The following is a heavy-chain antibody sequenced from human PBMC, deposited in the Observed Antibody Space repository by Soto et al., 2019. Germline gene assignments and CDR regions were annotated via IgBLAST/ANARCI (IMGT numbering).Heavy chain of an antibody. CDR3: AGTVEIPYYHGMDV. D-gene: IGHD4-4*01. Sequence: QVQLVQSGAEVKKPGYSVRVSCKASGGTLRSHAINWVRQAPGQGLEGMGGIIPIFGSPNHAQKFQGSVTITADGSSITTYMELSSLSSEDTAVYYCAGTVEIPYYHGMDVWGQGTTVTVSS. J-gene: IGHJ6*02. V-gene: IGHV1-69*01. CDR1: GGTLRSHA. CDR2: IIPIFGSP.